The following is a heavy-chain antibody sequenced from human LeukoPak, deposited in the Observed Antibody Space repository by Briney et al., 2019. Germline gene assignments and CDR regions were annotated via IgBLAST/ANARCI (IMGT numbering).Heavy chain of an antibody. Sequence: GGSLRLSCATSGFTFNVYAMHWVRQAPGKGLEWVAFIRHDGGNEYYAASVEGRFTISRDNSKNTLNLQMNRLTTEDTAFYFCAKGLDGYNYGAAGSWGQGTLVTVSS. D-gene: IGHD5-24*01. CDR1: GFTFNVYA. J-gene: IGHJ5*02. V-gene: IGHV3-30*02. CDR3: AKGLDGYNYGAAGS. CDR2: IRHDGGNE.